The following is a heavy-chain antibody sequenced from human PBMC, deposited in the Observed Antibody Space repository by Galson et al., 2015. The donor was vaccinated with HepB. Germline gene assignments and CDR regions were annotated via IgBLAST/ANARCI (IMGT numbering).Heavy chain of an antibody. CDR1: GGSISSSSYY. V-gene: IGHV4-39*01. CDR2: IYYSGST. D-gene: IGHD1-26*01. J-gene: IGHJ6*02. CDR3: VGSYYTYYYYGMDV. Sequence: ETLSLTCTVSGGSISSSSYYWGWIRQPPGKGLEWIGSIYYSGSTYYNPSLKSRVTISVDTSKNQFSLKLSSVTAADTAVYYCVGSYYTYYYYGMDVWCQGTTVTVSS.